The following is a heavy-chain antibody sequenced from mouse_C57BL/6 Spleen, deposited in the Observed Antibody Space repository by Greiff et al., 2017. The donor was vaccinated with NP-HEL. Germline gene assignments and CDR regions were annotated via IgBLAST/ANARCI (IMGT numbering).Heavy chain of an antibody. CDR1: GFTFSDFY. J-gene: IGHJ4*01. Sequence: EVKLVESGGGLVQSGRSLRLSCATSGFTFSDFYMEWVRQAPGKGLEWIAASRNKANDYTTEYSASVKGRFIVSRDTSQSILYLQMNALRAEDTAIYYCARETAQGYYAMDYWGQGTSVTVSS. CDR3: ARETAQGYYAMDY. V-gene: IGHV7-1*01. CDR2: SRNKANDYTT. D-gene: IGHD3-2*02.